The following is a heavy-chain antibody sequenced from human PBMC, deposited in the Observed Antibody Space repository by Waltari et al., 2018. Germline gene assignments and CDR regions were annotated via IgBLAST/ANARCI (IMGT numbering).Heavy chain of an antibody. Sequence: QVQLVESGGGVVQPGRSLRLSCAASGFTFSSYGMHWVRQAPGKGLDWVAVIYSGGSTYYADSVKGRFTISRDNSKNTLYLQMNSLRAEDTAVYYCARVGYCSGGSCYWYFDLWGRGTLVTVS. J-gene: IGHJ2*01. V-gene: IGHV3-NL1*01. CDR2: IYSGGST. CDR1: GFTFSSYG. D-gene: IGHD2-15*01. CDR3: ARVGYCSGGSCYWYFDL.